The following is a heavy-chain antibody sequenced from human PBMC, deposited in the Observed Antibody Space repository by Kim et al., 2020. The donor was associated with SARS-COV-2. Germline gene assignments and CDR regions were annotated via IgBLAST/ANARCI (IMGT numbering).Heavy chain of an antibody. CDR1: GFTFSSYA. D-gene: IGHD3-10*01. Sequence: GGSLRLSCAASGFTFSSYAMSWVRQAPGKGLEWVSAISGSGGSTYYADSVKGRFTISRDNSKNTLYLQMNSLRAEDTAVYYCAKDLPPSRWFGELLYGNYFDYWGQGTLVTVSS. V-gene: IGHV3-23*01. J-gene: IGHJ4*02. CDR3: AKDLPPSRWFGELLYGNYFDY. CDR2: ISGSGGST.